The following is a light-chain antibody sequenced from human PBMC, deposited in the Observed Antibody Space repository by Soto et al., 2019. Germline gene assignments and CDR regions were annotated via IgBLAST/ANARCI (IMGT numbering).Light chain of an antibody. Sequence: EIVMTHSPATLSVSPGERFTLSCRASQSVSSRLAWYQQKPGQAPRLLIYASSTRATGIPDRFSGSASGTEFTLTISSLQSEDFAVYYCQQYDDWQTFGQGTKVDIK. J-gene: IGKJ1*01. CDR2: ASS. CDR3: QQYDDWQT. CDR1: QSVSSR. V-gene: IGKV3-15*01.